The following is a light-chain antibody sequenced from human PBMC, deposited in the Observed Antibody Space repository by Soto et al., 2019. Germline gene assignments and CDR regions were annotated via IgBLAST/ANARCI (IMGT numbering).Light chain of an antibody. Sequence: QSALTQPASVSGSPGQSITISCTGTSSDVGSYNLVSWYQQHPGKAPKLMIYEVSKRPSGVSNRLSGSKSGNTASLTISGLQAEDEADYYCCSYAGSSTPGVFGGGTKLTVL. J-gene: IGLJ3*02. V-gene: IGLV2-23*02. CDR1: SSDVGSYNL. CDR2: EVS. CDR3: CSYAGSSTPGV.